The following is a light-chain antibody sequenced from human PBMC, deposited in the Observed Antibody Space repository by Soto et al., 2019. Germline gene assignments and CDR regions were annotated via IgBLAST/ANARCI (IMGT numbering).Light chain of an antibody. V-gene: IGLV1-51*01. CDR1: SSNIGNNY. CDR3: ATWDRSLSVWV. J-gene: IGLJ3*02. Sequence: QSVLTQPPSVSSAPGHKGTISGSGSSSNIGNNYVFWYQQLPGTAPKLLIYDNDKRPSGIPDRFSGSKSGTSATLGITGLQTGDEADYYCATWDRSLSVWVFGGGTKLTVL. CDR2: DND.